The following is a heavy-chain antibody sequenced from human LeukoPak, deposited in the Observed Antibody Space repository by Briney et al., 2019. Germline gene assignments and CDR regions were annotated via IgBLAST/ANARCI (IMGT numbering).Heavy chain of an antibody. Sequence: SETLSLTCTVSGGSISSSSYYWGWIRQPPGKGLEWIGSIYYSGSTYYNPSLQSRVAISIDTSKNQFSLKLRFVTAADTAVYYCARVRCSGGSCPYYYYYYYMDVWGKGTTVTVSS. V-gene: IGHV4-39*07. CDR1: GGSISSSSYY. CDR3: ARVRCSGGSCPYYYYYYYMDV. D-gene: IGHD2-15*01. J-gene: IGHJ6*03. CDR2: IYYSGST.